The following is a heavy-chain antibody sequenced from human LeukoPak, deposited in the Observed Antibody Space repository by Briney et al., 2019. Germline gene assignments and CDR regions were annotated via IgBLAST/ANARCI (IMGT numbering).Heavy chain of an antibody. J-gene: IGHJ4*02. D-gene: IGHD2-15*01. V-gene: IGHV3-53*01. CDR2: IYGGGRT. CDR3: ARAWSYDY. CDR1: GFIVTSNY. Sequence: GGSLRLSCAASGFIVTSNYMSWVRQAPGKGLEWVSIIYGGGRTYYADSVKGGFTISRDISKNTVYLQMNSLTVEDTAVYYCARAWSYDYWAQGTLVTVSS.